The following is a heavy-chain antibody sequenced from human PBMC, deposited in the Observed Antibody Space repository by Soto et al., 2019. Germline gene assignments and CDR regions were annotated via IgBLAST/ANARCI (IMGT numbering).Heavy chain of an antibody. V-gene: IGHV1-18*01. Sequence: ASVKVSCKASGYTFTSYGISWVRPAPGQGLEWMGWISAYNGNTNYAQKLQGRVTMTTDTSTSTAYMELRSLRSDDTAVYYCARDNVRYSYGYRPFDYWGQGTLVTVSS. CDR2: ISAYNGNT. CDR3: ARDNVRYSYGYRPFDY. CDR1: GYTFTSYG. J-gene: IGHJ4*02. D-gene: IGHD5-18*01.